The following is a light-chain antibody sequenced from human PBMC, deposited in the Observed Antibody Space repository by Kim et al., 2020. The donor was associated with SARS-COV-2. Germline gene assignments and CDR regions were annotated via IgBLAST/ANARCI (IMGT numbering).Light chain of an antibody. CDR1: QSVGSF. J-gene: IGKJ4*01. CDR2: DAS. Sequence: LSPGERATRSCRASQSVGSFLAWYQQKPGQAPRHLIYDASNRVSGIPARFSGSGSGTDFTLTISSLEPEDFAVYYCQHRFNWPLTFGGGTKVEI. CDR3: QHRFNWPLT. V-gene: IGKV3-11*01.